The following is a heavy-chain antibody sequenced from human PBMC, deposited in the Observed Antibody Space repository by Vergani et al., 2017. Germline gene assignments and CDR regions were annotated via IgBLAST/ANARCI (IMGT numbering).Heavy chain of an antibody. CDR2: INPIFGTA. D-gene: IGHD3-22*01. V-gene: IGHV1-69*13. CDR1: GGTFSSYA. Sequence: QVQLVQSGAEVKKPGSSVKVSCKASGGTFSSYAISWVRQAPGQGLEWMGRINPIFGTANSAQKFQGRVTITADETTSTAYMELSSSRSEYTAVYYFERGYYYVSSGYREGIFDYWGQGTLVTVSS. CDR3: ERGYYYVSSGYREGIFDY. J-gene: IGHJ4*02.